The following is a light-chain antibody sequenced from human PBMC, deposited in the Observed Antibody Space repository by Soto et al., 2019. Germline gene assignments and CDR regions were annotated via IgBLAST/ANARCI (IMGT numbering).Light chain of an antibody. V-gene: IGKV3D-15*01. Sequence: EIVLPKSPGTLSLSPGERATLSCRASQSVSRNLAWYQQKPGQAHRLLIYGASTRPTGIPDRFSGSGSGTEFSLTISSLQSEEFAVYYCKKYDSWPLTFGGGNKVDI. CDR2: GAS. CDR3: KKYDSWPLT. J-gene: IGKJ4*01. CDR1: QSVSRN.